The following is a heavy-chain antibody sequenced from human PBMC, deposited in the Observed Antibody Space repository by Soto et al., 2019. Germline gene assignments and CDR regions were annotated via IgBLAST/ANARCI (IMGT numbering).Heavy chain of an antibody. CDR1: GFSLSTSGMR. D-gene: IGHD1-1*01. V-gene: IGHV2-70*04. J-gene: IGHJ4*02. CDR2: IDWDDDK. Sequence: SGPTLVNPTQTLTLTCTFSGFSLSTSGMRVSWIRQPPGKALEWLARIDWDDDKFYNTSLETRLTISKDTSKNEVVLTMTNMDPVDTATYYCARNYVGREYNYSEAHDWGQGTLVTVSS. CDR3: ARNYVGREYNYSEAHD.